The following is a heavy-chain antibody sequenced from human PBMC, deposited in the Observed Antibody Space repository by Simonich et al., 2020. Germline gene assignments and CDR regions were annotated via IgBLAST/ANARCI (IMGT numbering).Heavy chain of an antibody. D-gene: IGHD5-18*01. CDR1: GYTFTGSY. J-gene: IGHJ3*02. CDR3: ARVSGGTAMVTSTFDI. CDR2: INPNRGDT. Sequence: QVQLVQSGAEVKKPGASVKVSCNASGYTFTGSYMHWVRQSPGQGLGWKGGINPNRGDTNYAQKFQGRVTMTRDTSIRTAYMELSRLRSDDTAVYYCARVSGGTAMVTSTFDIWGQGTMVTVSS. V-gene: IGHV1-2*02.